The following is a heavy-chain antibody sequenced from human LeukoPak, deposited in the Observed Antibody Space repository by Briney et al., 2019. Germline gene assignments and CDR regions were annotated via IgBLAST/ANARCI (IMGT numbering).Heavy chain of an antibody. J-gene: IGHJ3*01. CDR2: INPNSGGT. CDR3: ARWYSYDSSGDKEDAFDV. Sequence: ASVKVSCKASGYTFTGYYMHWVRQAPGQGLEWMGWINPNSGGTNYAQKFQGRVTMTGDTSISTAYMELSRLRSDDTAVYYCARWYSYDSSGDKEDAFDVWGQGTMVTVSS. CDR1: GYTFTGYY. D-gene: IGHD3-22*01. V-gene: IGHV1-2*02.